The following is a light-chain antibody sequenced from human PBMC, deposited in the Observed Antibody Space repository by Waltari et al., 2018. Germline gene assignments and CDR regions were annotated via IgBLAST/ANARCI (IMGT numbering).Light chain of an antibody. Sequence: MTQSPSTLSASVGDRVTIPCRASQSISNLLAWYQHRPGQAPRLLIYDASTRATGIPARFSGSGSGTEFTLTISSLQSEDFALYYCQQYNNWPQTFGQGTKVEIE. CDR2: DAS. CDR3: QQYNNWPQT. J-gene: IGKJ1*01. CDR1: QSISNL. V-gene: IGKV3-15*01.